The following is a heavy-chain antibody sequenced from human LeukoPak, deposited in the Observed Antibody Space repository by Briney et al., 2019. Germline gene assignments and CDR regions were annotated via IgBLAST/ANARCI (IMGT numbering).Heavy chain of an antibody. CDR2: IYNSGGT. CDR3: AKYSLSRETFQH. D-gene: IGHD5/OR15-5a*01. CDR1: GDSIDSGGFS. V-gene: IGHV4-30-4*07. J-gene: IGHJ1*01. Sequence: PSETLSLTCVVSGDSIDSGGFSWSWIRQAPGKGLEWIGYIYNSGGTFYNPSLESRLTISIDISKNQMSMRLNSVTAADTAVYFCAKYSLSRETFQHWGQGTLVTVSS.